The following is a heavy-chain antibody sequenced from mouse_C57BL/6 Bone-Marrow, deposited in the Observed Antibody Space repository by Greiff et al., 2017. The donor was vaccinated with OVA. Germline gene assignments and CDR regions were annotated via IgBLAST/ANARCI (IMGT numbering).Heavy chain of an antibody. CDR3: ARSDYGSSYLDY. V-gene: IGHV1-78*01. J-gene: IGHJ2*01. Sequence: VKLVESDAELVKPGASVKISCKVSGYTFTDHTIHWMKQRPEQGLEWIGYIYTRDGSTKYNEKFKGKATLTADKSSSTAYMQLNSLTSEDSAVYFCARSDYGSSYLDYWGQGTTLTVSS. CDR2: IYTRDGST. D-gene: IGHD1-1*01. CDR1: GYTFTDHT.